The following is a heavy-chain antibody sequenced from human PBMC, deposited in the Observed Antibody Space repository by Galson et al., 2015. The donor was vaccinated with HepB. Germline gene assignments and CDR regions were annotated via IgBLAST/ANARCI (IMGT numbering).Heavy chain of an antibody. CDR1: GGSISSYY. CDR3: ARYPRGGDYYFDY. V-gene: IGHV4-59*01. Sequence: SETLSLTCSVSGGSISSYYWSWIRQPPGKGLEWIGYIYHSGSTNYNPSLKSRVTISVDTSKNQFSLKLSSVTAADTAVYYCARYPRGGDYYFDYWGQGTLVTVSS. J-gene: IGHJ4*02. CDR2: IYHSGST. D-gene: IGHD4-17*01.